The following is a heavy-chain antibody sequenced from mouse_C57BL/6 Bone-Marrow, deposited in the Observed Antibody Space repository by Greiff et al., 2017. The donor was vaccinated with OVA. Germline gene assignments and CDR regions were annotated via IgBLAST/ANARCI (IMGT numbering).Heavy chain of an antibody. D-gene: IGHD3-2*02. V-gene: IGHV1-78*01. CDR3: ARSVDIAQAKAWFAY. J-gene: IGHJ3*01. CDR2: IYPRDGST. CDR1: GYTFTDHT. Sequence: QVQLQQPGAELVKPGASVKLSCKASGYTFTDHTIHWMKQRPEQGLEWIGYIYPRDGSTKYNEKFKGKATLTADKSSSTAYMQLNSLTSEDAAVYFCARSVDIAQAKAWFAYWGQGTLVTVSA.